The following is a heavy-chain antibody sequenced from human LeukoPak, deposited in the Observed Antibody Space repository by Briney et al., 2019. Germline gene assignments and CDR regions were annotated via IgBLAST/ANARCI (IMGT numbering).Heavy chain of an antibody. V-gene: IGHV1-18*01. D-gene: IGHD3-10*01. CDR2: ISAHNGNT. CDR1: GHSFGNYG. CDR3: AREVVNYHGSGSFSPRQDYYGMDV. Sequence: ASVKVSCKASGHSFGNYGFSWVRQAPGQGLEWMGRISAHNGNTNFAQKFQGRVTMTTDTSTTTAYMELRSLSSDDTAVYYRAREVVNYHGSGSFSPRQDYYGMDVWGQGTTVIVSS. J-gene: IGHJ6*02.